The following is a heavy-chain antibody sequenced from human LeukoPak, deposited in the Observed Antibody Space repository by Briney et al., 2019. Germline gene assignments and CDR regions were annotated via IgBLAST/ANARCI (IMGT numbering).Heavy chain of an antibody. CDR2: IYHSGST. V-gene: IGHV4-39*07. D-gene: IGHD4-17*01. CDR3: ARTTVTTLRYYYYYMDV. CDR1: GVSISSGSNY. Sequence: SETLSLTCRVSGVSISSGSNYWGWIRQPPGKGLEWIGEIYHSGSTNYNPSLKSRVTISVDKSKNQFSLKLSSVTAADTAVYYCARTTVTTLRYYYYYMDVWGKGTTVTVSS. J-gene: IGHJ6*03.